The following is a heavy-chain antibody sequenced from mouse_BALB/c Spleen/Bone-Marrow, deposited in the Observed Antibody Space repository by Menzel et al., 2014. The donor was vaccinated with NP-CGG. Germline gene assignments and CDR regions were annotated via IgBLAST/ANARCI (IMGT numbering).Heavy chain of an antibody. CDR3: AYGNYEGWFAY. D-gene: IGHD2-1*01. V-gene: IGHV2-6-7*01. J-gene: IGHJ3*01. Sequence: VQLKESGPGLVAPSQSLSITRTVSGFSLTGYGVNWVRQPPGKGLEWLGMIWGDGSTDYNSVLKSRLSISKDNSKSQVFLKMNSLQTDDTARYYCAYGNYEGWFAYWGQGTLVTVSA. CDR1: GFSLTGYG. CDR2: IWGDGST.